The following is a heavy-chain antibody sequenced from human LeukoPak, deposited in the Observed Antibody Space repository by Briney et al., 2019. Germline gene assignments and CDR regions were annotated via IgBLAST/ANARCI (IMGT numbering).Heavy chain of an antibody. V-gene: IGHV4-59*08. J-gene: IGHJ4*02. Sequence: TSETLSLTCTVSGGSISSYYWSWIRQPPGKGLEWIGYIYYSGSTNYNPSLKSRVTISVGTSKNQFSLKLSSVTAADTAVYYCATIVVVPAAPDYWGQGTLVTVSS. CDR2: IYYSGST. D-gene: IGHD2-2*01. CDR1: GGSISSYY. CDR3: ATIVVVPAAPDY.